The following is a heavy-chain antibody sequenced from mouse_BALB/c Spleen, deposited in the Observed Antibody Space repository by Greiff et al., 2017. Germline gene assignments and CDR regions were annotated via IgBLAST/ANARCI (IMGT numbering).Heavy chain of an antibody. CDR1: GFTFSSYA. CDR3: ARWLLQTYYYAMDY. V-gene: IGHV5-6-5*01. CDR2: ISSGGST. D-gene: IGHD2-3*01. Sequence: EVQLVESGGGLVKPGGSLKLSCAASGFTFSSYAMSWVRQTPEKRLEWVASISSGGSTYYPDSVKGRFTISRDNARNILYLQMSSLRSEDTAMYYCARWLLQTYYYAMDYWGQGTSVTVSS. J-gene: IGHJ4*01.